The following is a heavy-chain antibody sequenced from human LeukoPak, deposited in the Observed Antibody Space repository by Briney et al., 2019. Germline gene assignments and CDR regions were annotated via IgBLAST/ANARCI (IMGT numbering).Heavy chain of an antibody. D-gene: IGHD3-22*01. Sequence: GGSLRLSCAASGFTFSSYSMNWVRQAPGKGLEWVSSISSSSSYIYYADSVKGRFTISRDNAKNSLYLQMNSLRAEDTAVYYCARAQSYELDIQGPRYYYDSSEPMYYFDYWGQGTLVTVSS. CDR1: GFTFSSYS. CDR2: ISSSSSYI. J-gene: IGHJ4*02. CDR3: ARAQSYELDIQGPRYYYDSSEPMYYFDY. V-gene: IGHV3-21*01.